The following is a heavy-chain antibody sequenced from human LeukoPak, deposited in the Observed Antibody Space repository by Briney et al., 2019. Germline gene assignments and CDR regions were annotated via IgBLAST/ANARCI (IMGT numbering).Heavy chain of an antibody. CDR3: PRDPSPDPYSLGIYSFDS. D-gene: IGHD2-15*01. V-gene: IGHV3-7*01. Sequence: GGSLRLSCAASGFTFSSYWMSWVRQAPGKGLEWVANIKQDGSEKYYVDSAKGRFTISRDNAKNSLYLQMNSLRAEDTAVYYCPRDPSPDPYSLGIYSFDSWGQEPLATVSS. CDR1: GFTFSSYW. CDR2: IKQDGSEK. J-gene: IGHJ4*02.